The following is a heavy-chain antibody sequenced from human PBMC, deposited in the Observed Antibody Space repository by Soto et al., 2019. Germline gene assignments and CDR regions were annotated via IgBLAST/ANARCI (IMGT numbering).Heavy chain of an antibody. D-gene: IGHD4-17*01. Sequence: EVQLMESGGGLVKPGGSLRLSCAASGFTFNSYSMNWVRQATGKGLDWVTSIVINSGYIYYADSVKCRFTISRDSAKNLLLLKINRLSAEEAALYYFARTVSDGCVDPWCQGTLVTVSS. CDR1: GFTFNSYS. CDR2: IVINSGYI. V-gene: IGHV3-21*01. J-gene: IGHJ5*02. CDR3: ARTVSDGCVDP.